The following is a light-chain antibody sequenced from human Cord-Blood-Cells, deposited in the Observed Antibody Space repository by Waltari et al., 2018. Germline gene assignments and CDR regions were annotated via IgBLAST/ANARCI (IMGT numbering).Light chain of an antibody. CDR1: QSISSY. CDR3: QQSYSTPLT. J-gene: IGKJ4*01. Sequence: DIQMTPSPSSMSASVGDRVTITCRASQSISSYLNWYQQKPGKAPRLLSYAASSLQSGVPSRFSGSGSVTDFTITISSLQPEDFATYYCQQSYSTPLTFGGGTKVEIK. V-gene: IGKV1-39*01. CDR2: AAS.